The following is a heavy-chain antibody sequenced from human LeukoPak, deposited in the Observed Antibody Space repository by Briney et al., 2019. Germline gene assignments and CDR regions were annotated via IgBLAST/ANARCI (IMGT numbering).Heavy chain of an antibody. Sequence: SETLSLTCTVSGGSISSSGFYWGWIRQPPGKGLEWIGSLYYSGSTLYNPSLKSRVTISVDTSKNQFSLKLSSVTAADTAVYYCARALYYYNYYYMDVWGKGTTVTVSS. J-gene: IGHJ6*03. CDR1: GGSISSSGFY. V-gene: IGHV4-39*07. CDR2: LYYSGST. CDR3: ARALYYYNYYYMDV.